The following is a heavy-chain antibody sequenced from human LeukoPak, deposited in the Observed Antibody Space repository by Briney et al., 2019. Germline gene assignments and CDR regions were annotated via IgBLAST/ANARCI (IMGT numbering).Heavy chain of an antibody. Sequence: RGESLKISCKASGYTFTHQWIGWVRQKSGSGVEWMGIIYPRDSDTRYSPSFQGHVTISADTSINTAYLEWSRLEASDTAIYYCARHSDVIGAIWGQGTPVTVSS. V-gene: IGHV5-51*01. D-gene: IGHD3-10*01. CDR2: IYPRDSDT. CDR3: ARHSDVIGAI. J-gene: IGHJ4*02. CDR1: GYTFTHQW.